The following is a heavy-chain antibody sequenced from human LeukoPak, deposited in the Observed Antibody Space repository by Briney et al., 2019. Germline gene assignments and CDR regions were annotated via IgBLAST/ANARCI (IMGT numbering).Heavy chain of an antibody. CDR2: INPNSGGT. V-gene: IGHV1-2*06. CDR3: ASISGYSSGWYDY. CDR1: GYTFTGYC. D-gene: IGHD6-19*01. Sequence: ASVKVSCKASGYTFTGYCMHWVRQAPGQGLEWMGRINPNSGGTNYAQKFQGRVTMTRDTSISTAYMELSRLRSDDTAVYYCASISGYSSGWYDYWGQGTLVTVSS. J-gene: IGHJ4*02.